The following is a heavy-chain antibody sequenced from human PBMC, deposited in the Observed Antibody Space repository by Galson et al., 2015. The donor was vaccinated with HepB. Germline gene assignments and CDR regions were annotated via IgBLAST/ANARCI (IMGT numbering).Heavy chain of an antibody. CDR2: ISGDNANT. CDR1: GYTFRRYG. CDR3: ARGGYSYGKFDY. J-gene: IGHJ4*02. V-gene: IGHV1-18*01. Sequence: SVKVSCKASGYTFRRYGISWVRQAPGQGLEWMGWISGDNANTNYAQKLQGRVTMTTDTSTSTAYMELTSLRSDDTAVYYCARGGYSYGKFDYWGQGTLVTVSS. D-gene: IGHD5-18*01.